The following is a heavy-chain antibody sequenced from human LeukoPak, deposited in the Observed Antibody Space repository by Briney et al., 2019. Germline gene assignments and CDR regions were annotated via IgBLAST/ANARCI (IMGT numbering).Heavy chain of an antibody. D-gene: IGHD2-8*01. CDR3: ARGVNGVYYYYYMDV. CDR2: INPNSGGT. Sequence: ASVKVSCKASGYTFTGYYMHWVRQAPGQGLEWMGWINPNSGGTNYAQKFQGRVTMTRDTSISTAYMELSRLTSDDAAVYYCARGVNGVYYYYYMDVWGKGTTVTVSS. CDR1: GYTFTGYY. J-gene: IGHJ6*03. V-gene: IGHV1-2*02.